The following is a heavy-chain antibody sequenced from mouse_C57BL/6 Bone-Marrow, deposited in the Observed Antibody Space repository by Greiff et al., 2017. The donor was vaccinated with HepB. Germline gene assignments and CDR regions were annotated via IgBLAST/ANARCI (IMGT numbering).Heavy chain of an antibody. D-gene: IGHD4-1*01. J-gene: IGHJ3*01. V-gene: IGHV1-69*01. Sequence: LQQPGAELVMPGASVKLSCKASGYTFTSYWMHWVKQRPGQGLEWIGEIDPSDSYTNYNQKFKGKSTLTVDKSPSTAYMQLSSLTSEDSAVYYCAREGTGSFAYWGQGTLVTVSA. CDR2: IDPSDSYT. CDR1: GYTFTSYW. CDR3: AREGTGSFAY.